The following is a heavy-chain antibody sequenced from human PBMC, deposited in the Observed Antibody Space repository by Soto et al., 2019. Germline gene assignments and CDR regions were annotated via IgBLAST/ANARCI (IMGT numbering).Heavy chain of an antibody. CDR3: ARAPPSRSGGSCYDY. Sequence: ASVKVSCKASGYTFTSYDISWVRQAPGQGLEWMGWISAYNGNTNYAQKLQGRVTMTTDTSTSTAYMELRSLRSDDTAVYYCARAPPSRSGGSCYDYWGQGTLVTVSS. V-gene: IGHV1-18*04. J-gene: IGHJ4*02. D-gene: IGHD2-15*01. CDR1: GYTFTSYD. CDR2: ISAYNGNT.